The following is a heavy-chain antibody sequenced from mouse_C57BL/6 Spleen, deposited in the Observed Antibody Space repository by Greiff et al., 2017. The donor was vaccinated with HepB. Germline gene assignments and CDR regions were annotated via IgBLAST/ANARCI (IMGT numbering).Heavy chain of an antibody. J-gene: IGHJ3*01. V-gene: IGHV1-9*01. Sequence: VQLQQSGADLMKPGASVKLSCKATGYTFTDYWIEWIKQRPGHGLEWIGEIFPGSGSTSYNEKFKGKATFTADTSSNTAYMQLSSLTTEDSAIYYCARTSSGYSWFTYWGQGTLVTVSA. D-gene: IGHD3-2*02. CDR1: GYTFTDYW. CDR2: IFPGSGST. CDR3: ARTSSGYSWFTY.